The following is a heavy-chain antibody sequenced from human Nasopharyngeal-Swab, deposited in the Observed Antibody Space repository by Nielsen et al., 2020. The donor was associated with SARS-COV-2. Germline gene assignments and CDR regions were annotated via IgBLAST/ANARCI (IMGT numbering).Heavy chain of an antibody. CDR2: IYYSGST. J-gene: IGHJ5*02. V-gene: IGHV4-39*01. CDR3: ARHWGGEPSSSWRRYNWFDP. D-gene: IGHD6-13*01. CDR1: GGSISSSSYY. Sequence: SETLSLTCTVSGGSISSSSYYWGWIRQPPGKGLERIGSIYYSGSTYYNPSLKSRVTISVDTSKNQFSLKLSSVTAADTAVYYCARHWGGEPSSSWRRYNWFDPWGQGTLVTVSS.